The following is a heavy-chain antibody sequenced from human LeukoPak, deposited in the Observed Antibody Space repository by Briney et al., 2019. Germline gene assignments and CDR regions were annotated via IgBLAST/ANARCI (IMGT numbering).Heavy chain of an antibody. V-gene: IGHV4-59*01. Sequence: PSETLSLTCTVSGGSISSYYWSWIRQPPGKGLEWIGYIYYSGSTSYNPSLKSRVTISVDTSKNQFSLKLSSVTAADTAVYYCARAVSSSWYYFDYWGQGTLVTVSP. D-gene: IGHD6-13*01. CDR3: ARAVSSSWYYFDY. CDR2: IYYSGST. J-gene: IGHJ4*02. CDR1: GGSISSYY.